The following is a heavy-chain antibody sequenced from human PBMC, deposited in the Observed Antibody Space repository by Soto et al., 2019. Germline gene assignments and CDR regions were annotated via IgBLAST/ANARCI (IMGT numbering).Heavy chain of an antibody. V-gene: IGHV3-33*01. J-gene: IGHJ4*02. CDR3: ATLRSAAPFDY. CDR2: IWYDGSNK. D-gene: IGHD6-13*01. CDR1: GFTFSSYG. Sequence: GGSLRLSCAASGFTFSSYGMHWVRQAPGKGLEWVAVIWYDGSNKYYADSVKGRFTISRDNSKSTLYLQMTSLTAEDTALYYCATLRSAAPFDYWGQGPLVTVSS.